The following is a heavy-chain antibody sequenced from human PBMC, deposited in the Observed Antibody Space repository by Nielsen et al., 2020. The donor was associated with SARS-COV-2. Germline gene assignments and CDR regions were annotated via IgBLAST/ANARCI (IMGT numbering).Heavy chain of an antibody. D-gene: IGHD1-26*01. J-gene: IGHJ4*02. V-gene: IGHV3-23*01. CDR2: ISGSGGST. CDR1: GFTFSSYA. Sequence: GESLKISCAASGFTFSSYAMSWVRQAPGKGLEWVSAISGSGGSTYYADSVKGRFTISRDNSKNTLYLQMNSLRAEDTAVYYCARDSAGLGGSYYGDYWGQGTLVTVSS. CDR3: ARDSAGLGGSYYGDY.